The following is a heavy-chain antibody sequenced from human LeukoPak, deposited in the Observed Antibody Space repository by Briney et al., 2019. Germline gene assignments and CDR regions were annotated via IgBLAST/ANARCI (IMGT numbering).Heavy chain of an antibody. J-gene: IGHJ4*02. D-gene: IGHD3-10*01. V-gene: IGHV3-21*01. CDR3: ARGSGCSAFGTDDY. CDR1: GFTFSSYS. Sequence: GGSLRLSCAASGFTFSSYSMNWVRQAPGKGLEWVSSISSSSSYIYYADSVKGRFTISRDNAKNSLYLQMNSLRAEDTAVYYCARGSGCSAFGTDDYWGQGTLVTVSS. CDR2: ISSSSSYI.